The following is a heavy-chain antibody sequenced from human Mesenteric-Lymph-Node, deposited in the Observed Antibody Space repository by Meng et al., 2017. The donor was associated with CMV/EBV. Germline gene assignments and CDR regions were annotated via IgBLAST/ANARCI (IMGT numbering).Heavy chain of an antibody. CDR3: ARGRIVVVPAAIPYYYYYYGMDV. D-gene: IGHD2-2*01. CDR2: MNPYSGNT. Sequence: ASVKVSCKASGYTFTSYDINWVRQATGQGPEWMGWMNPYSGNTGYAQKFQGRVTMTRNTSISTAYMELSSLRSEDTAVYYCARGRIVVVPAAIPYYYYYYGMDVWGQGTTVTVSS. J-gene: IGHJ6*02. V-gene: IGHV1-8*01. CDR1: GYTFTSYD.